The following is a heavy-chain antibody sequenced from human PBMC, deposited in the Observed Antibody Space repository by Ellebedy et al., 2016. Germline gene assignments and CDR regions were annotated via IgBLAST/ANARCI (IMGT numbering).Heavy chain of an antibody. CDR2: SNQSGRT. J-gene: IGHJ6*02. Sequence: ESLKISXAVSGGSISDNYWTWVRQAPGKGLEWIGESNQSGRTTHYNPSLKSRVTISTDRSKNEFYLTLSPVTAADTAVYYCARIPLYFVGMDVWGLGTTVTVSS. CDR1: GGSISDNY. V-gene: IGHV4-34*01. D-gene: IGHD2-8*01. CDR3: ARIPLYFVGMDV.